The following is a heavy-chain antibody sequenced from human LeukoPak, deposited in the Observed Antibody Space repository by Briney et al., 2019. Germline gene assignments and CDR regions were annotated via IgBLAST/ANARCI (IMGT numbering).Heavy chain of an antibody. D-gene: IGHD3-22*01. J-gene: IGHJ4*02. CDR2: IKQDGSEK. CDR1: GFTFSSYW. Sequence: GGSLRLSCAASGFTFSSYWMSWVRQAPGKGLEWVANIKQDGSEKYYVDSVKGRFTISRDNAKNSLYLQMNSLRAEDTAVYYCARGSVYYYDSSGYDSWGQGTLVTVSS. V-gene: IGHV3-7*01. CDR3: ARGSVYYYDSSGYDS.